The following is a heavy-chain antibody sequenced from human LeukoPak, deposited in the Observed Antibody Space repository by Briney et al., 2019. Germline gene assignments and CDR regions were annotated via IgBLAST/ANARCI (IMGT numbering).Heavy chain of an antibody. Sequence: GGSLRLSCAASGFTLTSYAMSWVRQAPGKGLEWVSSISSSSRHRYYADSVKGRFTISRDDAKNSVYLQMNSLRAEETAVYYCVRDFNTVTTAYLQHWGQGTLVTVSP. J-gene: IGHJ1*01. CDR1: GFTLTSYA. CDR3: VRDFNTVTTAYLQH. CDR2: ISSSSRHR. V-gene: IGHV3-21*01. D-gene: IGHD4-17*01.